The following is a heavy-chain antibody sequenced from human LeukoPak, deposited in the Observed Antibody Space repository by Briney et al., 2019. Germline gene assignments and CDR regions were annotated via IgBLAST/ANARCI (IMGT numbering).Heavy chain of an antibody. CDR3: ARAGGAFWSGPSDY. D-gene: IGHD3-3*01. V-gene: IGHV3-48*01. CDR1: GFPFSSYS. J-gene: IGHJ4*02. Sequence: GGSLRLSCAASGFPFSSYSMNWVRQAPGKGLEWVSYITSSSSTMYYADAVKGRFAISRDNAKNSLYLQMNRLRAEDTAVYYCARAGGAFWSGPSDYWGQGTLVTVSS. CDR2: ITSSSSTM.